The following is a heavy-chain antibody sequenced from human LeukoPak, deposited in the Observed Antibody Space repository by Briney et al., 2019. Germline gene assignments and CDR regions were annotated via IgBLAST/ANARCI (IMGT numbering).Heavy chain of an antibody. D-gene: IGHD3-22*01. J-gene: IGHJ4*02. CDR2: ISAYNGNT. Sequence: ASVKVSCKASGYTFTSYVISWVRQAPGQGLEWMGWISAYNGNTNYAQKLQGRVTMTTDTSTSTAYMELRSLRSDDTAVYYCARDRGLGDSSGYYKNSFDYWGQGTLVTVSS. CDR1: GYTFTSYV. V-gene: IGHV1-18*01. CDR3: ARDRGLGDSSGYYKNSFDY.